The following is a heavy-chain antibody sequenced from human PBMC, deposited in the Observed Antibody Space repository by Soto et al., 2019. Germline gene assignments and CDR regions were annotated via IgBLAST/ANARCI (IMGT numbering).Heavy chain of an antibody. D-gene: IGHD6-13*01. CDR3: ARGVSKPDY. CDR2: IYYSGST. J-gene: IGHJ4*02. CDR1: GGSISSSSYY. Sequence: PSETLSLTCTVSGGSISSSSYYWGWIRQPPGKGLEWIGSIYYSGSTYYNPSLKSRVTISVDTSKNQFSLKLSSVTAADTAVYYCARGVSKPDYWGQGTLVTVSS. V-gene: IGHV4-39*07.